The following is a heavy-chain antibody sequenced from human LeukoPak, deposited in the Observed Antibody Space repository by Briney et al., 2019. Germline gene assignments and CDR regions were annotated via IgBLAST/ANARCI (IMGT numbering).Heavy chain of an antibody. Sequence: GESLKISCKGSAYIFSNSWIGWVRQMPGKGLEWMGIIYPPDSDTRYSPSFQGQVTLSADKSISTAYLQWSGLKASDTAIYYCARRNVDLSFDYWGQGTLVTVSS. D-gene: IGHD1-1*01. CDR1: AYIFSNSW. CDR3: ARRNVDLSFDY. J-gene: IGHJ4*02. V-gene: IGHV5-51*01. CDR2: IYPPDSDT.